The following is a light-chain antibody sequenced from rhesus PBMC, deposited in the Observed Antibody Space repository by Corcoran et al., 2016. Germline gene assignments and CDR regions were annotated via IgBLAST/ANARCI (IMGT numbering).Light chain of an antibody. V-gene: IGKV1-25*01. J-gene: IGKJ2*01. CDR3: QHYYSTPYS. CDR2: EAS. Sequence: DIQMTQSPSSLSASVGDRVTITCRASQGITNDLAWYQQKPWETPKLLIYEASRLQSGIPSRLSGIGSGTDFTFTISSLQSEDFATYYCQHYYSTPYSFGQGTKVEIK. CDR1: QGITND.